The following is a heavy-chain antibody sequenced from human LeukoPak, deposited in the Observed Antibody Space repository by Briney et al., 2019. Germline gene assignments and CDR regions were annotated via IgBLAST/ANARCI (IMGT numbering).Heavy chain of an antibody. CDR3: ARARFGDDAFDI. V-gene: IGHV3-13*04. CDR2: IGTAGDT. Sequence: GGSLRLSCAASGFTFSSYDMHGVRHATGKGLEWVSAIGTAGDTYYPGSVKGRFTISRENAKNSLYLQMNSLRAGDTAVYYCARARFGDDAFDIWGQGTMVSVSS. CDR1: GFTFSSYD. J-gene: IGHJ3*02. D-gene: IGHD3-10*01.